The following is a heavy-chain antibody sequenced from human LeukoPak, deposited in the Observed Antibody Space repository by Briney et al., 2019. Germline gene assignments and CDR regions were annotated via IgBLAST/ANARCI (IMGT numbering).Heavy chain of an antibody. CDR2: MNPNSGNT. J-gene: IGHJ4*02. D-gene: IGHD3-16*01. CDR3: ARDMWGGVDY. CDR1: GYTFTSYD. V-gene: IGHV1-8*01. Sequence: GASVKVSCKASGYTFTSYDINWVRQATGQGLEWVGWMNPNSGNTGYAEKFQGRVTMTRNTSISTAYMELSSLRSEVTAVYYCARDMWGGVDYWGQGTLVTVSS.